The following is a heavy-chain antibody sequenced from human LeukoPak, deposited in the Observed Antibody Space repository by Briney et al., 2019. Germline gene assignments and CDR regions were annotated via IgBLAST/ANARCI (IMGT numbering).Heavy chain of an antibody. CDR1: GGTFSSYA. CDR2: IIPIFGTA. V-gene: IGHV1-69*13. J-gene: IGHJ5*02. Sequence: AASVKVSCKASGGTFSSYAISWVRQAPGQGLEWMGGIIPIFGTANYAQKFQGRATITADESTSTAYMELSSLRSEDTAVYYCARDYPIVVVPAARAGNWFDPWGQGTLVTVSS. CDR3: ARDYPIVVVPAARAGNWFDP. D-gene: IGHD2-2*01.